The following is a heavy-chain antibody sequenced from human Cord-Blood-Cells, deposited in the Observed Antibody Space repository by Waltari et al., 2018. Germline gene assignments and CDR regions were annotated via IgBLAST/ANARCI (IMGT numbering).Heavy chain of an antibody. J-gene: IGHJ4*02. CDR3: AREAGPYSGSYYFDY. CDR2: INAGNGNT. D-gene: IGHD1-26*01. Sequence: QVQLVQSGAEVKKPGASVKVSCKASGYTFTSYAMHWVRQAPGQRLEWMGWINAGNGNTKYSQKFQGRVTITRDTSASTAYMELSSLRSGDTAVYYCAREAGPYSGSYYFDYWGQGTLVTVSS. CDR1: GYTFTSYA. V-gene: IGHV1-3*01.